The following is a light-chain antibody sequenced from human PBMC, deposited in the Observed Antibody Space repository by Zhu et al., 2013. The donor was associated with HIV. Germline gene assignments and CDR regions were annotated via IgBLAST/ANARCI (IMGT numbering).Light chain of an antibody. Sequence: EIVLTQSPATLSLSPGERATLSCRASQSVAFFLAWYQQKLGQAPSLLIYDASKRPAGIPARFSGSGSGTDFSLTISSLEPEDFAVYYCQQRMILPPATFGPGTKVDIK. J-gene: IGKJ3*01. V-gene: IGKV3-11*01. CDR3: QQRMILPPAT. CDR2: DAS. CDR1: QSVAFF.